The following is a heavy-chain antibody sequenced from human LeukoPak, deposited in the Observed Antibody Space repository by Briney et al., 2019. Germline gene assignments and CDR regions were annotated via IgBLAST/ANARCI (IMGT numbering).Heavy chain of an antibody. CDR3: ASLGITMVRGTYYFDY. D-gene: IGHD3-10*01. CDR1: GGSISSSSYY. V-gene: IGHV4-39*01. J-gene: IGHJ4*02. Sequence: PSETLSLTCTVSGGSISSSSYYWGWIRQPPGQGLEWIGSIYYSGSTYYNPSLKSRVTISVDTSKNQFSLKLSSVTAADTAVYYCASLGITMVRGTYYFDYWGQGTLVTVSS. CDR2: IYYSGST.